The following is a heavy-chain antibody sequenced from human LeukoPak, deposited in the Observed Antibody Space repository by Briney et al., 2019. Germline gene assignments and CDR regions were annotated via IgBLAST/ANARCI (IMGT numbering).Heavy chain of an antibody. V-gene: IGHV4-59*08. CDR2: IYHSGST. D-gene: IGHD6-19*01. CDR1: GGSISSYY. J-gene: IGHJ5*02. CDR3: ARRAYSSGCYWFDP. Sequence: SETLSLTCTVSGGSISSYYWSWIRQPPGKGLEWIGYIYHSGSTNYNPSLKSRVTISVDTSKNQFSLNLGSVTAADTAVYYCARRAYSSGCYWFDPWGQGTLVTVPS.